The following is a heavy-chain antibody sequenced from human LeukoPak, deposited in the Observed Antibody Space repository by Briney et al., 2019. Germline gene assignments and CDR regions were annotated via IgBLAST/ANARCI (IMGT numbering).Heavy chain of an antibody. V-gene: IGHV3-23*05. Sequence: GSLRLSCAASGFTFNDYAMSWVRQAPGKGPEWVSSIKSSGDITYYTDSVKGRSTISRDNSKNTLYLQMNSLRAEDTAVYYCAELGITMIGGVWGKGTTVTISS. D-gene: IGHD3-10*02. CDR3: AELGITMIGGV. CDR2: IKSSGDIT. CDR1: GFTFNDYA. J-gene: IGHJ6*04.